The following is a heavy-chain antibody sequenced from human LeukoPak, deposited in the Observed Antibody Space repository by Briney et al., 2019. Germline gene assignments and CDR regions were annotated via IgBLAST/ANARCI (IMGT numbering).Heavy chain of an antibody. V-gene: IGHV1-18*01. CDR1: GYTFTSYR. D-gene: IGHD5-12*01. J-gene: IGHJ4*02. Sequence: GASVTVSCKASGYTFTSYRISWVRQAPGQGLEWMGWISAYNGNKNYAQKYKGRVTVTTDSSTSTDYTEMRSHRSDDTAGYYGTGLYGMVATQAVDYWGQGTQVTVSS. CDR2: ISAYNGNK. CDR3: TGLYGMVATQAVDY.